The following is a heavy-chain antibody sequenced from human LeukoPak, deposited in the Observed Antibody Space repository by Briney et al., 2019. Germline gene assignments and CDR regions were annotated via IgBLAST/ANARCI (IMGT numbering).Heavy chain of an antibody. D-gene: IGHD2-15*01. CDR1: GGSFSGYY. V-gene: IGHV4-34*01. CDR3: ARGARVVVAATHFDY. J-gene: IGHJ4*02. CDR2: INHSGST. Sequence: PSETLSLTCAVYGGSFSGYYWSWIRQPPGKGLEWIGEINHSGSTNYNPSLKSRVTISVDTSKNQFSLKLSSVTAADTAVYYCARGARVVVAATHFDYWGQGTLVTVSS.